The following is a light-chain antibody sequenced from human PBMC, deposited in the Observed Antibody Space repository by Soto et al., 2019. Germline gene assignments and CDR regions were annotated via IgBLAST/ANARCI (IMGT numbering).Light chain of an antibody. CDR2: WAS. V-gene: IGKV4-1*01. CDR3: QQYYSSRT. J-gene: IGKJ1*01. CDR1: QNILYSSNNKNY. Sequence: DIVMTQSPDSLAVSLGERATLNCKSSQNILYSSNNKNYLAWYQQKPGQPPKLLIYWASTRESGVPDRFTGSGSGTDFTLTISSLQAEDVAVYYCQQYYSSRTFGQGTKVEI.